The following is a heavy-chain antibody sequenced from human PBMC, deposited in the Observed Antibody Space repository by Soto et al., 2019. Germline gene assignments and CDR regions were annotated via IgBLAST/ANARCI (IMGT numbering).Heavy chain of an antibody. CDR3: ATGLLGYCSGGSCYSDS. Sequence: QVQLVQSGAEVKKPGASVRVSCQTSAYTFTNYAVSWVRQAPGQGLEWMGWISGDNGNTIYAQKFQGRVTMTTDTSTTKGYMELRSLRSDDTAMYYSATGLLGYCSGGSCYSDSWGQGTLVTVSS. CDR1: AYTFTNYA. D-gene: IGHD2-15*01. CDR2: ISGDNGNT. V-gene: IGHV1-18*01. J-gene: IGHJ4*02.